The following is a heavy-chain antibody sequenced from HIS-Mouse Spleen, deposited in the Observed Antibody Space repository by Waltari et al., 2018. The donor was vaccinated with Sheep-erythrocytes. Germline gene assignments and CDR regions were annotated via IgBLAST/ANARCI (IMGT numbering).Heavy chain of an antibody. CDR1: GFTFDDYA. Sequence: EVQLVESGGGLVQPGRSLRLSCAASGFTFDDYAMQWVRQAPGKGLEWVSGISWNSGRIGYADSVKGRFTISRDNAKNSLYLQMNSLRAEDTALYYCAKDIGTGLSYGMDVWGQGTTVTVSS. D-gene: IGHD1-1*01. V-gene: IGHV3-9*01. CDR2: ISWNSGRI. J-gene: IGHJ6*02. CDR3: AKDIGTGLSYGMDV.